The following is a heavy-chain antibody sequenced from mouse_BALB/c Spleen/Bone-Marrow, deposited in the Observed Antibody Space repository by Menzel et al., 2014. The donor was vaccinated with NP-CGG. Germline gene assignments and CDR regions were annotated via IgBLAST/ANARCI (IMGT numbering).Heavy chain of an antibody. CDR1: GFTFSSFG. CDR3: ARMYFDY. J-gene: IGHJ2*01. V-gene: IGHV5-17*02. CDR2: ISSGSSTI. Sequence: EAQLVESGGGLVQPGGSRKLSCAASGFTFSSFGMHWVRQAPEKGLEWVAYISSGSSTIYYADTVKGRFTISRDNPKNTLFLQMTSLRSEDTAMYYCARMYFDYWGQGTTLTVSS.